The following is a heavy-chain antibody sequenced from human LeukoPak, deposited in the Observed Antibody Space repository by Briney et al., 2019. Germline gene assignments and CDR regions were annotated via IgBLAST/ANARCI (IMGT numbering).Heavy chain of an antibody. CDR3: AKDLELAPFDY. D-gene: IGHD1-26*01. J-gene: IGHJ4*02. Sequence: GGSLRLSCAPSGFTFSSYGMHWVRQAPGKGLEWVAFIRYDGSDKHYADSVKGRFTISRDNSKDTLYLQMNNLGAEDTAVYYCAKDLELAPFDYWGQGTLVTVSS. CDR2: IRYDGSDK. CDR1: GFTFSSYG. V-gene: IGHV3-30*02.